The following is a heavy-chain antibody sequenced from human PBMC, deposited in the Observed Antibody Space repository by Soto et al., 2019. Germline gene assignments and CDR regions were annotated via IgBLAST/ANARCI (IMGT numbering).Heavy chain of an antibody. CDR1: GGTFISYA. J-gene: IGHJ6*02. CDR2: IIPIFGTA. Sequence: SVKVSCKASGGTFISYAISWVRQAPGQGLEWMGGIIPIFGTANYAQKFQGRVTITADESTSTAYMELSSLRSEDTAVYYCAGELRRDIVVVPATHHYYYGMDVWGQGTTVTVSS. CDR3: AGELRRDIVVVPATHHYYYGMDV. D-gene: IGHD2-2*01. V-gene: IGHV1-69*13.